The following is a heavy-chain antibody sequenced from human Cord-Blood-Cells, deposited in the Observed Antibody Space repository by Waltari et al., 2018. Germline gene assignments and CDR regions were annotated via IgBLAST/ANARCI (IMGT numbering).Heavy chain of an antibody. D-gene: IGHD6-13*01. J-gene: IGHJ4*02. V-gene: IGHV3-33*01. CDR1: GFTFSSSG. Sequence: QVQLVESGGGVVQPGRSLRLSCAASGFTFSSSGMHWVRQAPGKGLEWVAVIWYDGSNKYYADSVKGRFTISRDNSKNTLYLQMNSLRAEDTAVYYCARDRLAAADYWGQGTLVTVSS. CDR2: IWYDGSNK. CDR3: ARDRLAAADY.